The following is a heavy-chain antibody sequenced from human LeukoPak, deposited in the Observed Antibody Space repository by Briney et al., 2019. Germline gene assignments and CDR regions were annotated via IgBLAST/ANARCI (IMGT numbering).Heavy chain of an antibody. J-gene: IGHJ4*02. CDR3: ASLGGDSSGSFGY. V-gene: IGHV4-39*07. D-gene: IGHD3-22*01. Sequence: SETLSLTCTVSGGSISSSSYYWGWIRQPPGKGLEWIRSIYYSGSTYYNPSLKSRVTISVDTSKNQFSLKLSSVTAADTAVYYCASLGGDSSGSFGYWGQGTLVTVSS. CDR1: GGSISSSSYY. CDR2: IYYSGST.